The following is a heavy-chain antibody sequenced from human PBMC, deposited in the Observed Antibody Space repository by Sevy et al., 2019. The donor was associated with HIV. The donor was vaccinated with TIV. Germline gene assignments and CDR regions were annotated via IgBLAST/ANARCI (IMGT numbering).Heavy chain of an antibody. Sequence: GGSLRLSCAASGFTFSSYSMNWVRQAPGKGLEWVSSISSSNSYIYYADSVKGRFTISRDNAKNSLYLQMNSLRAEETALYYCAGAEPLWFGELLSGGMRFDPWGQGTLVTVSS. CDR2: ISSSNSYI. D-gene: IGHD3-10*01. J-gene: IGHJ5*02. CDR1: GFTFSSYS. V-gene: IGHV3-21*01. CDR3: AGAEPLWFGELLSGGMRFDP.